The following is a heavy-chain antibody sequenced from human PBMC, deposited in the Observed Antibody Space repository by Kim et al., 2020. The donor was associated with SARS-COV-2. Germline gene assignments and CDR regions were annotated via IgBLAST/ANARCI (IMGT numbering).Heavy chain of an antibody. CDR3: AKVRGRNLDTTTYFDY. CDR1: GFTFDDYA. V-gene: IGHV3-9*01. J-gene: IGHJ4*02. D-gene: IGHD1-1*01. Sequence: GGSLRLSCAASGFTFDDYAMHWVRQAPGKGLEWVSGISWNSGSIGYADSVKGRFTISRDNAKNSLYLQMNSLRAEDTALYYCAKVRGRNLDTTTYFDYWGQGTLVTVSS. CDR2: ISWNSGSI.